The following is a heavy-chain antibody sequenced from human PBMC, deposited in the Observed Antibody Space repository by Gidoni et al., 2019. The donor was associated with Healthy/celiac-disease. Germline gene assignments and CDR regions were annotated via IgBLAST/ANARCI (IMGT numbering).Heavy chain of an antibody. D-gene: IGHD3-22*01. CDR2: ISSSSSPI. V-gene: IGHV3-48*01. Sequence: EVQLVESGGGLVQPGGSLRLSCAASGFTFSSYSMNWVRQAPGKGLEWVSYISSSSSPIYYADSVKGRFTISRDNAKNSLYLQMNSLRAEDTAVYYCAGGVVAFDIWGQGTMVTVSS. CDR1: GFTFSSYS. CDR3: AGGVVAFDI. J-gene: IGHJ3*02.